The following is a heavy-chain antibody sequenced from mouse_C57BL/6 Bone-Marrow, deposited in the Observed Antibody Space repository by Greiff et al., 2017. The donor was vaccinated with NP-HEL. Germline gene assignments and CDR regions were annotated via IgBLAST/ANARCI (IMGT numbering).Heavy chain of an antibody. CDR2: IYPGSGNT. Sequence: QVQLQQSGAELVRPGASVKLSCKASGYTFTDYYINWVKQRPGQGLEWIARIYPGSGNTYYNEKFKGKATLTADKSSSTAYMQLSSLTSEDSAVYFCARSHYGSSFPVWGTGTTVTVSS. CDR1: GYTFTDYY. V-gene: IGHV1-76*01. J-gene: IGHJ1*03. D-gene: IGHD1-1*01. CDR3: ARSHYGSSFPV.